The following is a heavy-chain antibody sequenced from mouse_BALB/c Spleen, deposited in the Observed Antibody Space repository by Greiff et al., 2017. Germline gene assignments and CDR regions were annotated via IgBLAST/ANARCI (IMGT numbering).Heavy chain of an antibody. D-gene: IGHD2-14*01. CDR2: ISDGGSYT. V-gene: IGHV5-4*02. CDR1: GFTFSDYY. J-gene: IGHJ4*01. CDR3: ARGGYRYDVGDY. Sequence: EVKLVESGGGLVKPGGSLKLSCAASGFTFSDYYMYWVRQTPEKRLEWVATISDGGSYTYYPDSVKGRFTISRDNAKNNLYLQMSSLKSEDTAMYYCARGGYRYDVGDYWGQGTSVTVSS.